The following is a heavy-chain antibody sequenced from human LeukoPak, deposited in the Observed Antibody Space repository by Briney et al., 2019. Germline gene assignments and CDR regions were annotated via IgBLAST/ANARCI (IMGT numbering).Heavy chain of an antibody. J-gene: IGHJ4*02. D-gene: IGHD3-10*01. CDR3: ARGGETSYVDY. CDR2: INADNGNT. Sequence: ASVKVPCKASGYTFINYAIHWVRQAPGQRLEWMGWINADNGNTKYSQNIQDRVTFSRDTSASTAYMELSSLRSEDTAVYYCARGGETSYVDYWGQGTLVTVSS. CDR1: GYTFINYA. V-gene: IGHV1-3*01.